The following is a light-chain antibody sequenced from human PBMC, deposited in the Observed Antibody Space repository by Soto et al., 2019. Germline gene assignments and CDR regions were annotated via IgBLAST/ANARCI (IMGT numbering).Light chain of an antibody. Sequence: VLTQPPSVSAAPGQKVTISCSGTISNIGNNYVSWYQQLPGAAPTLLIYESNRRPTGIPDRFSGSKSATSATLDITGLQTGDEADYYCASWDHSLSGYVFGSGTKVTVL. CDR2: ESN. CDR3: ASWDHSLSGYV. J-gene: IGLJ1*01. CDR1: ISNIGNNY. V-gene: IGLV1-51*02.